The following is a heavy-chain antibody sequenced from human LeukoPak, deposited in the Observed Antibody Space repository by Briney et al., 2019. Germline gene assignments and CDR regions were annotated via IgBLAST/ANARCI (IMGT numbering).Heavy chain of an antibody. J-gene: IGHJ4*02. V-gene: IGHV4-34*01. CDR1: GGSFSGYY. CDR2: IYHSGST. D-gene: IGHD3-10*01. CDR3: ARDHGSGSYYYYFVY. Sequence: AETLSLTCAVYGGSFSGYYWRWIRQPPGKGLEWIGEIYHSGSTNYNPSLKSRVTISVDTSKNQFSLKLSSVTAADTAVYYCARDHGSGSYYYYFVYWGQGTLVTVSS.